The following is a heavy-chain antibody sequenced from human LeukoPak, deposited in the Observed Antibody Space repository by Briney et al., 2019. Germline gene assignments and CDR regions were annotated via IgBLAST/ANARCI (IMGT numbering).Heavy chain of an antibody. CDR1: GGSISSYY. Sequence: PSETLSLTCTVSGGSISSYYWSWIRQPPGKGLEWIGYIYYSGSTYYNPSLKSRVTISVDTSKNQFSLKLSSVTAADTAVYYCARAFGVVMGRDYYYYYGMDVWGQGTTVTVSS. CDR2: IYYSGST. V-gene: IGHV4-30-4*01. D-gene: IGHD3-3*01. CDR3: ARAFGVVMGRDYYYYYGMDV. J-gene: IGHJ6*02.